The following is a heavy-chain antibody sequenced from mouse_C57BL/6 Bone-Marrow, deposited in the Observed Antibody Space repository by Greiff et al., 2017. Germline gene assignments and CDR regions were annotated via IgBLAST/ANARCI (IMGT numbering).Heavy chain of an antibody. CDR1: GFTFSSYG. J-gene: IGHJ4*01. D-gene: IGHD2-5*01. CDR2: ISSGGSYT. Sequence: DVMLVESGGDLVKPGGSLKLSCAASGFTFSSYGMSWVRQTPDKRLEWVATISSGGSYTYYPDSVKGRFTISRDNAKNTLYLQMSSLKSEDTAMYYCARRDYSNYEGAMDYWGQGTSVTVSS. V-gene: IGHV5-6*02. CDR3: ARRDYSNYEGAMDY.